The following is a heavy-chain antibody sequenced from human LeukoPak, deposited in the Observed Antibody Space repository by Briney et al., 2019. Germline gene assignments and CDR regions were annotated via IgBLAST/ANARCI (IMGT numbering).Heavy chain of an antibody. CDR1: AFTFSTYG. J-gene: IGHJ4*02. D-gene: IGHD1-14*01. Sequence: GRSLRHSCAASAFTFSTYGMHWVRQAPGKGLQWVAVISYDANNKYYADSVKGRFTISRDNSKRTLYLQMNSLRAEDTAVYFCAKDRHPARTDGYYFDYWGQGTLVTVSS. CDR3: AKDRHPARTDGYYFDY. CDR2: ISYDANNK. V-gene: IGHV3-30*18.